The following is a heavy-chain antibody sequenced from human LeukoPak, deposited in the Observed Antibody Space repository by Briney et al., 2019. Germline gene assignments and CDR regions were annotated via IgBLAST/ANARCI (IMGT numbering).Heavy chain of an antibody. Sequence: PSETLSLTCTVSGGSISSSSYYWGWIRQPPGKGLEWIGSIYYSGNTYYNPSLKSRVTISVDTSKNQFSLKLSSVTAADTAVYYCARDLSFDSSGYYDYWGQGTLVTVSS. CDR1: GGSISSSSYY. D-gene: IGHD3-22*01. J-gene: IGHJ4*02. V-gene: IGHV4-39*07. CDR3: ARDLSFDSSGYYDY. CDR2: IYYSGNT.